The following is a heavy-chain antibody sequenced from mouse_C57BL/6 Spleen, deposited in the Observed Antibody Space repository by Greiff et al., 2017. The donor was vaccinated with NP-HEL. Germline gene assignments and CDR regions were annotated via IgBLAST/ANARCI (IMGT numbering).Heavy chain of an antibody. CDR1: GYAFTNYL. J-gene: IGHJ4*01. V-gene: IGHV1-54*01. Sequence: VQLQQSGAELVRPGTSVKVSCKASGYAFTNYLIEWVKQRPGQGLEWIGVINPGSGGTNYNEKSKGKETLTADKSPSTAYMQLSSLTSEDSAVYFCARYGNYYAMDYWGQGTSVTVSS. CDR3: ARYGNYYAMDY. CDR2: INPGSGGT. D-gene: IGHD2-1*01.